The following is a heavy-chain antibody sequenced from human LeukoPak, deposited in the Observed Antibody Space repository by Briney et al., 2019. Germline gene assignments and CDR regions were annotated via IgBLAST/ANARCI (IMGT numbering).Heavy chain of an antibody. CDR1: GFTFSSYS. CDR3: ARDRTEYGMDV. J-gene: IGHJ6*02. Sequence: GGSLRLSCAASGFTFSSYSMNWVRQAPGKGLEWVSYISSSSSTIYYADSVKGRFTISRDNAKNSLYLQMNSLRAEDTAVYYCARDRTEYGMDVWGQGTTVTVSS. V-gene: IGHV3-48*01. CDR2: ISSSSSTI.